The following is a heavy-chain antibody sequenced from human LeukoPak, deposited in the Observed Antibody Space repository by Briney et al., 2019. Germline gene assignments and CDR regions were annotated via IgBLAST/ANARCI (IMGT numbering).Heavy chain of an antibody. CDR2: IYTSGST. D-gene: IGHD5-18*01. CDR1: GGSISTYY. Sequence: SETLSLTCTVSGGSISTYYWTWIRQPPGKGLEWIGYIYTSGSTNYNPSLRSRVTMSLDTSKNQFSLKLSSVTAADTAVYYCARGIYSYGYYFDYWGQGTLVTVSS. V-gene: IGHV4-4*09. CDR3: ARGIYSYGYYFDY. J-gene: IGHJ4*02.